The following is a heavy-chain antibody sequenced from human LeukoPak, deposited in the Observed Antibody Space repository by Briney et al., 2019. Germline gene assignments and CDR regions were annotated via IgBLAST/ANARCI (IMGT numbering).Heavy chain of an antibody. D-gene: IGHD2-21*02. CDR2: ISYDGSNK. V-gene: IGHV3-30-3*01. CDR3: ARQRPNSDCFDY. Sequence: GGSLRLSCAASGFTFSSYAMDWVRQAPGEGLEWVAVISYDGSNKFYADSVKGRFTISRDNSKNTLYLQVNSLRAEDTAVYYCARQRPNSDCFDYWGQGTLVTVSS. J-gene: IGHJ4*02. CDR1: GFTFSSYA.